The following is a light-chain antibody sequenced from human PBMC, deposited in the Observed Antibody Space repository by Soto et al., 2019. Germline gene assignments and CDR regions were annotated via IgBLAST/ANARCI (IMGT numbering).Light chain of an antibody. CDR1: QSVDKY. Sequence: EIVLTQSPATLSFSPGERATISCRASQSVDKYLVWYQQKPGQAPTLLIYDASSRATGIPARFSGSGSGTDFTLTITSLEPEDFAVYYCQQRTNWPLTFGGGTKLEIK. V-gene: IGKV3-11*01. J-gene: IGKJ4*01. CDR2: DAS. CDR3: QQRTNWPLT.